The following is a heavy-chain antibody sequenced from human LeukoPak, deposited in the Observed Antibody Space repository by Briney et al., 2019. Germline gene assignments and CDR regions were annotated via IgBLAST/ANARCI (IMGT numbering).Heavy chain of an antibody. CDR1: GSTFSSYA. Sequence: SVKVSCKASGSTFSSYAISWVRQAPGQGLEWMGGIIPIFGTANYAQKFQGRVTITADKSTSTAYMELSSLRSEDTAVYYCASDSIQGGSYYDAFDIWGQGTMVTVSS. D-gene: IGHD1-26*01. J-gene: IGHJ3*02. V-gene: IGHV1-69*06. CDR3: ASDSIQGGSYYDAFDI. CDR2: IIPIFGTA.